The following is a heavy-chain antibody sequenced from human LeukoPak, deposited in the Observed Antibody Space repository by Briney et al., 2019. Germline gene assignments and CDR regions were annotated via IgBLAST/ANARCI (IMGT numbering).Heavy chain of an antibody. CDR1: XYTFSSYA. CDR3: ARDRRELLGDY. J-gene: IGHJ4*02. V-gene: IGHV1-3*01. D-gene: IGHD1-26*01. Sequence: SXYTFSSYAMHXXRQAPGQRLEWMGWITAGTGNTKYSQKFQGRVTITRDTSASTAYMELSSLTSEDTAVYYCARDRRELLGDYWGQGTLVTVSS. CDR2: ITAGTGNT.